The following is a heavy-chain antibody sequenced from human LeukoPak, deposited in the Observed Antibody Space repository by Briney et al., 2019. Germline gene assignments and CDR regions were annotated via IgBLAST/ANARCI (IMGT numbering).Heavy chain of an antibody. J-gene: IGHJ3*02. Sequence: GGSLRLSCAASGFTVSSNYMSWVRQAPGKALEWVSVIYSGGSTYYADSVKGRFTISRDNSKNTLYLQMNSLRAEDTAVYYCAREGIGSYGNYEPLDALDIWGQGTMVTVSS. V-gene: IGHV3-66*02. D-gene: IGHD4-11*01. CDR2: IYSGGST. CDR3: AREGIGSYGNYEPLDALDI. CDR1: GFTVSSNY.